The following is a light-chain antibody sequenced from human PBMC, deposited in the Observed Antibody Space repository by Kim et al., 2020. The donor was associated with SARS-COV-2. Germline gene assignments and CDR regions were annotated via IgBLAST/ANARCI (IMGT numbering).Light chain of an antibody. V-gene: IGKV1-5*03. J-gene: IGKJ1*01. CDR2: QAS. Sequence: DIQMTQSPSTLSAFVGDRVTVTCRASQSVDGWLAWYQQKPGKAPRLLIYQASKLASGVPLRFSGSGSGTDFTLTVSNLQPDDSAVYYCKQYETYWTFGPGTKLEI. CDR3: KQYETYWT. CDR1: QSVDGW.